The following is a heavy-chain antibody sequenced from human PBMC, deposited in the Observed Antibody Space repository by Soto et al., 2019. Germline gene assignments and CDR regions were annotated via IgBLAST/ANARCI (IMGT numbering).Heavy chain of an antibody. CDR2: ISYDGSNK. V-gene: IGHV3-30*03. Sequence: QVQLVESGGGVVQPGRSLRLSCAASGFTFSSYGMHWVRQAPGKGLERVAVISYDGSNKYYADSVKGRFTISRDNSKNTLYLQMNSLRAEDTAVYYCVRRYYWGSVPFDYWGQGTLVTVSS. CDR3: VRRYYWGSVPFDY. CDR1: GFTFSSYG. J-gene: IGHJ4*02. D-gene: IGHD1-1*01.